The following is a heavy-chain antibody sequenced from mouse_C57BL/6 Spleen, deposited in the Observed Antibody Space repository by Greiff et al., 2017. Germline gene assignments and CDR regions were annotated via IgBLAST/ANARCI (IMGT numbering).Heavy chain of an antibody. D-gene: IGHD2-4*01. J-gene: IGHJ3*01. CDR2: IDPEDGDT. V-gene: IGHV14-1*01. CDR1: GFNIKDYY. Sequence: VQLQQSGAELVRPGASVKLSCTASGFNIKDYYMHWVKQRPEQGLEWIGRIDPEDGDTEYAPKFQGKATMTADTSSNTAYLQLSSLTSEDTAVYYCTTGYYEMAWFAYWGQGTLVTVSA. CDR3: TTGYYEMAWFAY.